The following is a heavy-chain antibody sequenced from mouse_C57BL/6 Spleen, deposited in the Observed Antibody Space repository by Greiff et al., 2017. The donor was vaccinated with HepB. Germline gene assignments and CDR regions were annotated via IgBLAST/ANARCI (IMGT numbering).Heavy chain of an antibody. J-gene: IGHJ2*01. V-gene: IGHV1-15*01. D-gene: IGHD1-1*01. CDR1: GYTFTDYE. CDR2: IDPETGGT. CDR3: TRRDYYGYYFDY. Sequence: VKLQESGAELVRPGASVTLSCKASGYTFTDYEMHWVKQTPVHGLEWIGAIDPETGGTAYNQKFKGKAILTADKSSSTAYMELRSLTSEDSAVYYCTRRDYYGYYFDYWGQGTTLTVSS.